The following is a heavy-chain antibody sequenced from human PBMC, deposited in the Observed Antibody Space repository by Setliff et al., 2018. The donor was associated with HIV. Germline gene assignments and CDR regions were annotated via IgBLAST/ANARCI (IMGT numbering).Heavy chain of an antibody. Sequence: GGSLRLSCAASGFTFSSYEMDWFRQAPGKGLEWVSYITGSSDTIYYADSVKGRFTISRDKSKNTLYLQMNSLRAEDTAVYFCAKSGFGVVALGINNWLDPWGQGTLVTV. CDR2: ITGSSDTI. J-gene: IGHJ5*02. V-gene: IGHV3-48*03. CDR3: AKSGFGVVALGINNWLDP. D-gene: IGHD3-10*01. CDR1: GFTFSSYE.